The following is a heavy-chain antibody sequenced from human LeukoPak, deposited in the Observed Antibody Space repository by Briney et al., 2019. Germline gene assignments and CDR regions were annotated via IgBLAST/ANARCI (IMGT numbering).Heavy chain of an antibody. CDR1: GFTFSSYW. Sequence: GGSLRLSCVASGFTFSSYWMSWVRQAPGKGLEWVANIKQDGSEKYYVDSVKGRFTISRDNAKNSLYLQMNSLRAEDTAVYYCASTHGSGSYFDYWGQGTLVTVSS. J-gene: IGHJ4*02. D-gene: IGHD3-10*01. CDR3: ASTHGSGSYFDY. CDR2: IKQDGSEK. V-gene: IGHV3-7*01.